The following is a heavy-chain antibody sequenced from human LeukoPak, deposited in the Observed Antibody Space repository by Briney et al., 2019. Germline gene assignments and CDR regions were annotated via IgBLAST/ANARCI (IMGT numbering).Heavy chain of an antibody. D-gene: IGHD6-6*01. CDR1: GFTFSSYS. V-gene: IGHV3-9*01. Sequence: PGGSLRLSCAASGFTFSSYSMNWVRQAPGKGLEWVSGISWNSGSIGYADSVKGRFTISRDNAKNSLYLQMNSLRAEDTALYYCSKDPSPAYSSSSSYFDYWGQGTLVTVSS. CDR2: ISWNSGSI. J-gene: IGHJ4*02. CDR3: SKDPSPAYSSSSSYFDY.